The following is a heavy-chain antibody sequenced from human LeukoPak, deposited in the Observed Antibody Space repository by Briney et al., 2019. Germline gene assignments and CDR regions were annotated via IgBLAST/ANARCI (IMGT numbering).Heavy chain of an antibody. D-gene: IGHD3-10*01. J-gene: IGHJ4*02. CDR1: GLTFSNYA. CDR3: ARPGYYGSGSYPFDS. Sequence: PGGSLRLSCAASGLTFSNYAMSWVRQAPGKGLEWVSSISGSGGSTDYADSVKGRFTISRDNSKNTLYVQMNSLRAEDTAAYYCARPGYYGSGSYPFDSWGQGTLVTVSS. V-gene: IGHV3-23*01. CDR2: ISGSGGST.